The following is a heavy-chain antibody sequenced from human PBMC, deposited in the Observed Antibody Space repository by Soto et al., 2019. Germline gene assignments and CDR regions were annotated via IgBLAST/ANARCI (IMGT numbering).Heavy chain of an antibody. CDR3: AKGPAYVDTAMAPPFDY. Sequence: PGGSLRLSCAASEFTLRSYWMSWVRQAPGKGLEWVANIRQDGSETYYVDSVKGRFTISRDNARNTLYLQMNSLRAEDTAVYYCAKGPAYVDTAMAPPFDYWGQGTLVTVSS. J-gene: IGHJ4*02. CDR1: EFTLRSYW. D-gene: IGHD5-18*01. V-gene: IGHV3-7*01. CDR2: IRQDGSET.